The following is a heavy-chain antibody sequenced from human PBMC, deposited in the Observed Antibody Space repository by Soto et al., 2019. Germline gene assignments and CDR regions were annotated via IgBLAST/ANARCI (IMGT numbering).Heavy chain of an antibody. CDR2: ISNYDNT. CDR1: GFTVNTFN. V-gene: IGHV3-21*01. Sequence: GRSLRLSCAASGFTVNTFNMNWVRQVPGKGLEWVSSISNYDNTAYADSVKGRFTVSRDNAKNSLFLQMKSLRAEDTAVYYCTLYDALVFDFWGQGALVTVSA. J-gene: IGHJ4*02. D-gene: IGHD2-8*01. CDR3: TLYDALVFDF.